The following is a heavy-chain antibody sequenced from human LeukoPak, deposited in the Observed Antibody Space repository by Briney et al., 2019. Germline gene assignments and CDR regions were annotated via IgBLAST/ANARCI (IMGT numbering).Heavy chain of an antibody. Sequence: GGSLRLSCAASGFTFDDYAMHWVRQAPGKGLERVSLISGDGGSTYYADSVKGRFTISRDNSKNSLYLQMNSLRTEDTALYYCAKDPGRLWFGELLSFWGQGTLVTVSS. CDR3: AKDPGRLWFGELLSF. D-gene: IGHD3-10*01. CDR1: GFTFDDYA. V-gene: IGHV3-43*02. CDR2: ISGDGGST. J-gene: IGHJ4*02.